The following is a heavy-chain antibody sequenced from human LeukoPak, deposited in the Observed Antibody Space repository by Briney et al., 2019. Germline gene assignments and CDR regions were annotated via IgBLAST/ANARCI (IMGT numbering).Heavy chain of an antibody. CDR1: GGSISSSSYY. V-gene: IGHV4-39*01. CDR3: ARCVTYYDILTGYYHWFDP. D-gene: IGHD3-9*01. CDR2: IYYSGST. Sequence: SETLSLTCTVSGGSISSSSYYWGWIRQPPGKGLEWIGSIYYSGSTYYNPSLKSRVTISVDTSKNQFSLKLSSVTAADTAVYCCARCVTYYDILTGYYHWFDPWGQGTLVTVSS. J-gene: IGHJ5*02.